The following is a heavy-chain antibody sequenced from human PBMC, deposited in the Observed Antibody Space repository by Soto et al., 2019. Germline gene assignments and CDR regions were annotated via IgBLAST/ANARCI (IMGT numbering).Heavy chain of an antibody. J-gene: IGHJ4*02. CDR1: GYTFTSYY. Sequence: QVQLVQSGAEVKKPGASVKVSCKASGYTFTSYYMHWVRQAPGQGLEWMGIINPSGGSTSYAQKFQGRVTMTRDTSTSTVYMELSSLRSEDKAVYYCARGQQLVRGEYYFDYWGQGTLVTVSS. CDR3: ARGQQLVRGEYYFDY. V-gene: IGHV1-46*01. CDR2: INPSGGST. D-gene: IGHD6-13*01.